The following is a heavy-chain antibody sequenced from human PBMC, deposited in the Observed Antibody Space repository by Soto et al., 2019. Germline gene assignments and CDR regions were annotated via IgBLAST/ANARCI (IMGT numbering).Heavy chain of an antibody. CDR2: IYYSGGT. Sequence: SETLSLTCTVSGGSISSSSYYWGWIRQPPGKGLEWIGSIYYSGGTYYNPSLKSRVTISVDTSKNQFSLKLSSVTAADTAVYYWARLFGVYYYYRDVWGKGTTVTVPS. CDR3: ARLFGVYYYYRDV. V-gene: IGHV4-39*01. D-gene: IGHD2-21*01. J-gene: IGHJ6*03. CDR1: GGSISSSSYY.